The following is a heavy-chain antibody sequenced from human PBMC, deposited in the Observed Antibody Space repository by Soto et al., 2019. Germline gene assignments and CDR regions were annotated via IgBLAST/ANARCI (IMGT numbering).Heavy chain of an antibody. D-gene: IGHD1-26*01. V-gene: IGHV3-21*01. CDR3: ARDQVGPLYYYYYGMDV. CDR2: ITSASTYI. J-gene: IGHJ6*02. CDR1: GFTFGTYS. Sequence: GGSLRLSCSASGFTFGTYSMNWLRQAPGKGLEWISSITSASTYIYYADSVKGRFTISRDNAKSSLYLQMNSLSPEDTAVYYCARDQVGPLYYYYYGMDVWGQGTTVTVSS.